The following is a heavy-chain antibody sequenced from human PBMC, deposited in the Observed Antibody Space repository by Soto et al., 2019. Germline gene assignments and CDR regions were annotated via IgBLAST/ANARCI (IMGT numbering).Heavy chain of an antibody. V-gene: IGHV3-33*01. CDR3: PRGIYQNNWFDP. J-gene: IGHJ5*02. CDR2: IWYDGSNK. D-gene: IGHD3-10*01. Sequence: QVQLVESGGGVVQPGRSLRLSCAASGFTFSSYGMHWVRQAPGKGLEWVAVIWYDGSNKYYADSVKGRFTISRDNSKNTLYLQMNSLRAEDTAVYYCPRGIYQNNWFDPWGQGTLVTVSS. CDR1: GFTFSSYG.